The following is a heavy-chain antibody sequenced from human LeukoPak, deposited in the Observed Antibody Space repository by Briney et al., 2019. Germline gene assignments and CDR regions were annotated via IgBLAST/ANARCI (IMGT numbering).Heavy chain of an antibody. V-gene: IGHV4-59*12. Sequence: SETLSLTCAVSGGSLSSYYWSWIRQPPGKGLEWIGYIYYSGSTNYNPSLQSRVTISVDTSRNQFSLKLSSVTAADTAVYYCARGHYDILTGYLFFFDYWGQGTLVTVSS. D-gene: IGHD3-9*01. CDR2: IYYSGST. CDR3: ARGHYDILTGYLFFFDY. CDR1: GGSLSSYY. J-gene: IGHJ4*02.